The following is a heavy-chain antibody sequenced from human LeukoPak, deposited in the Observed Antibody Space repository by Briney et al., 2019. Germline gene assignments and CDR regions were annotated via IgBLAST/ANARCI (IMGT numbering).Heavy chain of an antibody. D-gene: IGHD1-20*01. CDR3: ALYNWNLSYYMDV. CDR2: IYYSGRT. CDR1: GDSVSRSDSY. J-gene: IGHJ6*03. V-gene: IGHV4-39*06. Sequence: SETLSLTCSVSGDSVSRSDSYWDWIRQPPGKGLEWIGTIYYSGRTYYSPSLKSRVAISVDTSKNQFPLKLSSVTAADAAVYYCALYNWNLSYYMDVWGKGTTVTVSS.